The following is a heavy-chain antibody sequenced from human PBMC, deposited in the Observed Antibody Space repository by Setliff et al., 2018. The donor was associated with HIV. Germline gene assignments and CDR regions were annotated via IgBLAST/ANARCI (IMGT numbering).Heavy chain of an antibody. V-gene: IGHV3-15*01. CDR2: IKSKSDGGTT. J-gene: IGHJ3*02. CDR3: TTGVSGSYYAFDI. D-gene: IGHD1-26*01. CDR1: GFTFTSYT. Sequence: PGGSLRLSCAASGFTFTSYTMAWVRQAPGKGLEWVGRIKSKSDGGTTDYAAPVKGRFTISRDDSKNTLFLQMNSLKTEDAAVYYCTTGVSGSYYAFDIWGQGTMVTVSS.